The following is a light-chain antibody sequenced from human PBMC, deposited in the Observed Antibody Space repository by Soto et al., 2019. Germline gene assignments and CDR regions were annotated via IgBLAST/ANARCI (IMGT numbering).Light chain of an antibody. CDR2: GAS. V-gene: IGKV3-20*01. CDR1: QSVRSNY. CDR3: QQYGSSRT. J-gene: IGKJ1*01. Sequence: EIVLMQSPVTLSLSPGERATLSCRASQSVRSNYLAWYQQKPGQAPRLLIYGASSKATGIPDRFSGSGSGTDFTLTISRLEPEDFAIYYCQQYGSSRTFGQGTKVDIK.